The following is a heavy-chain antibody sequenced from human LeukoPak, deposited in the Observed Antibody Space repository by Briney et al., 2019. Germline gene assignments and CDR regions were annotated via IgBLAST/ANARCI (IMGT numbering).Heavy chain of an antibody. D-gene: IGHD3-10*01. J-gene: IGHJ5*02. CDR2: ISANNGNT. V-gene: IGHV1-18*01. CDR3: ARERITMVRGVIIRGNWFDP. CDR1: GYTFTSYG. Sequence: ASVKVSCKASGYTFTSYGISWVRQAPGQGLEWMGWISANNGNTNYAKKLQGRVTMTTDTSTSTAYMELRSLRSDDTAVYYCARERITMVRGVIIRGNWFDPWGQGTLVTVSS.